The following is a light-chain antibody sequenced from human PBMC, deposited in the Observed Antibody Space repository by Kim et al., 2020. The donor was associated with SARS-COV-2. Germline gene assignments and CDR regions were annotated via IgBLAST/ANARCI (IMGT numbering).Light chain of an antibody. CDR3: QQYNAYPYT. CDR1: QSVSRW. J-gene: IGKJ2*01. Sequence: SASVGDRVRITCRAGQSVSRWVAWYQQKPGKAPKLLIYESSNLEDGVPSRFSGSRSGTEFTLTLSSLQPEDFATYYCQQYNAYPYTFGQWTKLEI. CDR2: ESS. V-gene: IGKV1-5*03.